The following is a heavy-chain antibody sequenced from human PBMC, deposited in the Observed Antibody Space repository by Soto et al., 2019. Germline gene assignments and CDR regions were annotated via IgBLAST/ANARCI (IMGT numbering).Heavy chain of an antibody. J-gene: IGHJ4*02. CDR2: IYSGGST. CDR1: GFTVSSNY. Sequence: EVQLVESGGGLVQPGGSLRLSCAASGFTVSSNYMSWVRQAPGKGLEWVSVIYSGGSTYYADSVKGRFTISRDNSKNTLYLQMNSLRAEDTAVYYCAKVSGDYYDSSADYWGQGTLVTVSS. V-gene: IGHV3-66*01. D-gene: IGHD3-22*01. CDR3: AKVSGDYYDSSADY.